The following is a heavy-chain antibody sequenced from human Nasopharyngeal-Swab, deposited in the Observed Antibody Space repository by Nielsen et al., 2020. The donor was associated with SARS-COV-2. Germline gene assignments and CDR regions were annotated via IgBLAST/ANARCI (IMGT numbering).Heavy chain of an antibody. CDR3: ARRGGRAGSDAFDI. J-gene: IGHJ3*02. Sequence: VSQMPGKGLGLMWPIDPRDSYSNYSPSFQGHVTISADKSISTAYLQWSRLKATDTAMYSCARRGGRAGSDAFDIWGQGTMVTVSS. V-gene: IGHV5-10-1*01. D-gene: IGHD3-16*01. CDR2: IDPRDSYS.